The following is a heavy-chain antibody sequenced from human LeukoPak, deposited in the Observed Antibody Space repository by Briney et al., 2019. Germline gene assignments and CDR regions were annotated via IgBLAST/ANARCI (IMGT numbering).Heavy chain of an antibody. Sequence: HPGGSLRLSCAASGFPFEDYGMSWVRQAPGKGLEWVANIKQDGSEKYYVDSVKGRFTISRDNAKNSLYLQMNSLRAEDTAVYYCARDLQRYYYDSSGPSDYWGQGTLVTVSS. J-gene: IGHJ4*02. CDR1: GFPFEDYG. D-gene: IGHD3-22*01. CDR2: IKQDGSEK. CDR3: ARDLQRYYYDSSGPSDY. V-gene: IGHV3-7*01.